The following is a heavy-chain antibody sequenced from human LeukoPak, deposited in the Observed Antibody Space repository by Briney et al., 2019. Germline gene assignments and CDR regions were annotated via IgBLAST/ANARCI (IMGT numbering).Heavy chain of an antibody. CDR1: GFSFENYN. CDR3: AKDFKAYYDSSGYAKRTGGDAFDI. D-gene: IGHD3-22*01. V-gene: IGHV3-21*04. J-gene: IGHJ3*02. Sequence: GGSLRLSCAASGFSFENYNMNWVRQAPGKGLEWVAYINVITGYIYYADSLKGRFTISRDNAKNSLYLQMNSLRAEDTAVYYCAKDFKAYYDSSGYAKRTGGDAFDIWGQGTMVTVSS. CDR2: INVITGYI.